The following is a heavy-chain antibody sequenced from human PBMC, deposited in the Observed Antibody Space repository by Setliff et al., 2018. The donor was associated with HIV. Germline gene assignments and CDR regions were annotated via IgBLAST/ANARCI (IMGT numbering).Heavy chain of an antibody. V-gene: IGHV2-70*04. Sequence: SGPTLVNPTQTLTLTCTFSGFSLSTSGVRVSWIRQPPGKALEWLARIDWDDDKFYSTSLKTRLTISKDTSKNQVVLTMTNMDPVDTATYYCARMSSSGYYPNWYFDLWGRGTLVTVSS. CDR2: IDWDDDK. CDR1: GFSLSTSGVR. CDR3: ARMSSSGYYPNWYFDL. D-gene: IGHD3-22*01. J-gene: IGHJ2*01.